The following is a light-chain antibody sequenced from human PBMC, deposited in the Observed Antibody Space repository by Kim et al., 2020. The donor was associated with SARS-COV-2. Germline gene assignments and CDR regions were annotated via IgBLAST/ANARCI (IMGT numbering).Light chain of an antibody. Sequence: KTISITCTRSSGTITTNNVRWYQQQPGSAPTTVIYEDNRRPSGVPDRFAGSIDYAANAASLTISGLKAEDEADYYCQSSDTNSHWVFGGGTQLTVL. J-gene: IGLJ3*02. CDR3: QSSDTNSHWV. V-gene: IGLV6-57*03. CDR1: SGTITTNN. CDR2: EDN.